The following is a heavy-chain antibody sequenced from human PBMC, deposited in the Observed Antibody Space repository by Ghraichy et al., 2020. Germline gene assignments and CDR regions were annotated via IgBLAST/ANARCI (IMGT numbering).Heavy chain of an antibody. CDR2: ISCIGDRT. CDR3: AKDRFVGATAGPFDF. D-gene: IGHD2-21*02. CDR1: AFTFDSYT. V-gene: IGHV3-23*01. Sequence: GGSLRLSCAASAFTFDSYTMSWLRQAPGKGLEWVSSISCIGDRTYYPDSVKGRFTISRDNFKNTVNLQMNSLRAEDTAIYYCAKDRFVGATAGPFDFWGQGALVSVSS. J-gene: IGHJ4*02.